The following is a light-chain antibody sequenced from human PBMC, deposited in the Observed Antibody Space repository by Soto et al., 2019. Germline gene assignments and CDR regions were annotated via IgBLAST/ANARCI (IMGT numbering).Light chain of an antibody. J-gene: IGLJ3*02. Sequence: QSVLTQPPSASETPGQRVTISCSGSSSSIGSNYVCWYQQLPGTAPKLLIYRNNQRPSGVPDRFSGSKSDTSASLAISGLRSEDEADYYCATWDDSLSGRVFGGGTKVTVL. CDR2: RNN. CDR1: SSSIGSNY. CDR3: ATWDDSLSGRV. V-gene: IGLV1-47*01.